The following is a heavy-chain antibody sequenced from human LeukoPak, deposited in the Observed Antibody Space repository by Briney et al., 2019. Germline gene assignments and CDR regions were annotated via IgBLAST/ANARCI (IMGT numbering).Heavy chain of an antibody. J-gene: IGHJ4*02. V-gene: IGHV3-21*01. Sequence: GGSLRFSCAASGFTFSSYSMNWVRQAPGKGLEWVSSISSSSSYIYYADSVKGRFTISRDNAKNSLYLQMNSLRAEDTAVYYCALSSGYYSGYFDYWGQGTLVTVSS. CDR1: GFTFSSYS. D-gene: IGHD3-22*01. CDR3: ALSSGYYSGYFDY. CDR2: ISSSSSYI.